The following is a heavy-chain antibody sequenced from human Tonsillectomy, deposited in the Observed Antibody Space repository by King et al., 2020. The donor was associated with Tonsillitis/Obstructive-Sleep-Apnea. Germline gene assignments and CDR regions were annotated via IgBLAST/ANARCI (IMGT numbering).Heavy chain of an antibody. D-gene: IGHD2-2*01. CDR2: ITWNSGYI. V-gene: IGHV3-9*01. Sequence: VQLVESGGGLVEPGRSLRLSCAASGFTFDDYAMHWVRPAPGKGLEWVSGITWNSGYIAYSDSVKGRFTISRDNAKNSLYLQMNSLTAEDTAFYYCTKAFPTFCSTTSCPFDYWGQGTLVTVSS. CDR1: GFTFDDYA. CDR3: TKAFPTFCSTTSCPFDY. J-gene: IGHJ4*02.